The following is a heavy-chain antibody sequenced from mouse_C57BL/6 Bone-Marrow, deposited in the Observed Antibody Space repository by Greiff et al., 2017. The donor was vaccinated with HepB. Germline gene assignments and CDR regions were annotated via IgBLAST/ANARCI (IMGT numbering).Heavy chain of an antibody. CDR2: INPNYGTT. J-gene: IGHJ3*01. Sequence: EVQVVESGPELVKPGASVKISCKASGYSFTDYNMNWVKQSNGKSLEWIGVINPNYGTTSYNQKFKGKATLTVDKSSSTAYMQLNSLTSEDSAVYYCARWGQLRPSFAYWGQGTLVTVSA. V-gene: IGHV1-39*01. D-gene: IGHD3-2*02. CDR1: GYSFTDYN. CDR3: ARWGQLRPSFAY.